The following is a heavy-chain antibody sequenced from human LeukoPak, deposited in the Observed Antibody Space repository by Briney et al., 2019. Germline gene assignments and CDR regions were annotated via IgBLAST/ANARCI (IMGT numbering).Heavy chain of an antibody. J-gene: IGHJ6*02. Sequence: GGSLRLSCAASGFTFSEYWMSWVRQAPGKGLEWVANIKQDGSEKYYVESVEGRFSISRDNAKNSLFLQMNSLRADDTAMYYCARRLMDTAMAYYYYYALDVWGQGTTVTVSS. CDR3: ARRLMDTAMAYYYYYALDV. CDR1: GFTFSEYW. D-gene: IGHD5-18*01. CDR2: IKQDGSEK. V-gene: IGHV3-7*01.